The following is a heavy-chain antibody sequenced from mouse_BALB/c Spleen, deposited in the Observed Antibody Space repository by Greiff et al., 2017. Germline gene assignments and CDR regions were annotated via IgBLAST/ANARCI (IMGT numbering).Heavy chain of an antibody. D-gene: IGHD1-1*01. V-gene: IGHV14-1*02. CDR1: GFNIKDYY. J-gene: IGHJ2*01. CDR2: IDPENGNT. Sequence: EVKLQESGAELVRPGALVKLSCKASGFNIKDYYMHWVKQRPEQGLEWIGWIDPENGNTIYDPKFQGKASITADTSSNTAYLQLSSLTSEDTAVYYCARDYYGSSGYWGQGTTLTVSS. CDR3: ARDYYGSSGY.